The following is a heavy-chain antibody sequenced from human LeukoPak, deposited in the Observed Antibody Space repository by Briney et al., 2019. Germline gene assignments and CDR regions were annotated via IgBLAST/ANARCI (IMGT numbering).Heavy chain of an antibody. D-gene: IGHD3-3*01. J-gene: IGHJ4*02. CDR1: GFTFSGYS. CDR2: ISSSSSYI. Sequence: RGSLRLSPAPSGFTFSGYSMNSVPQAPGKGLGWGSSISSSSSYIYYADSVKGRFTISRDNATNSLYLQMNRLRAEDTAVYYCARSLRFLEWLLDYWGQGTLVTVSS. CDR3: ARSLRFLEWLLDY. V-gene: IGHV3-21*01.